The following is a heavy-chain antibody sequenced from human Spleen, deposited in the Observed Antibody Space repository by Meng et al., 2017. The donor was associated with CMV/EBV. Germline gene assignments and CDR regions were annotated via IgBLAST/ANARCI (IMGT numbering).Heavy chain of an antibody. D-gene: IGHD3-16*01. CDR2: MNPNSGNT. CDR3: ARHRRLRLGIFDS. Sequence: ASVKVSCKASGYTFTSYDINWVRQATGQGLEWMGWMNPNSGNTGYAQKFQGRVTITRNTSISTAYMELSSLRSEDTAVYYCARHRRLRLGIFDSWGQGTLVTVSS. J-gene: IGHJ4*02. V-gene: IGHV1-8*03. CDR1: GYTFTSYD.